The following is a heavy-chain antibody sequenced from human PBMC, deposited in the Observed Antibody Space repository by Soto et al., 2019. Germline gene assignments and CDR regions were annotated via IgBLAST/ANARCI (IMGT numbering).Heavy chain of an antibody. J-gene: IGHJ4*02. V-gene: IGHV3-23*01. CDR3: AKEIIASAFADY. Sequence: LRLSCAASGFTFGTYAMSWVRQAPGKGLEWVSAISGNGGGTYYADSVNGRFTISRDNSKNTVYLQMNSLRAEDTAVYYCAKEIIASAFADYWGQGTLVTVSS. CDR1: GFTFGTYA. D-gene: IGHD2-21*01. CDR2: ISGNGGGT.